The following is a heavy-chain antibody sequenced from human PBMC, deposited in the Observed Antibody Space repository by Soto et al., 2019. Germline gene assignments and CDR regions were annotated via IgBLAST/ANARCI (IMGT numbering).Heavy chain of an antibody. CDR1: GFTLSNYW. D-gene: IGHD6-13*01. J-gene: IGHJ4*02. V-gene: IGHV3-7*01. CDR2: INEAGSVI. Sequence: EVQLVESGGGVVQPGGSLRLACAASGFTLSNYWMTWVRQAPGKGLEWVANINEAGSVIHYVDSVKGRFTISRDNANNLVYLQINGLRAEGSAMYYCAIAIAAVGSYWGQGTLVTVSS. CDR3: AIAIAAVGSY.